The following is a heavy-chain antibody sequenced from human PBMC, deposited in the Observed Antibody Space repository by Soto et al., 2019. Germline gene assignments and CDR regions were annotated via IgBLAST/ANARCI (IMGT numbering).Heavy chain of an antibody. CDR2: VYYSGGA. D-gene: IGHD2-21*02. V-gene: IGHV4-59*01. Sequence: PSETLSPTCTVSGGSISGYYWSWIRQPPGKGLEWIGNVYYSGGAKYNPSVKRRVSISVDTSKNQFSLNLSSVTAADTAVYYCTRDGDGRMTTNPYYYYGMDVWGPGITVTVSS. J-gene: IGHJ6*02. CDR3: TRDGDGRMTTNPYYYYGMDV. CDR1: GGSISGYY.